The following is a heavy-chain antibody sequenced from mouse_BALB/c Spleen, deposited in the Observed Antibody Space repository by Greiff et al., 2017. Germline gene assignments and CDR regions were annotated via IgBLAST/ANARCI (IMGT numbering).Heavy chain of an antibody. CDR1: GYSITSDYA. V-gene: IGHV3-2*02. J-gene: IGHJ3*01. CDR2: ISYSGST. CDR3: ARWDYGFAY. D-gene: IGHD2-4*01. Sequence: EVQLQESGPGLVKPSQSLSLTCTVTGYSITSDYAWNWIRQFPGNKLEWMGYISYSGSTSYNPSLKSRISITRDTSKNQFFLQLNSVTTEDTATYYCARWDYGFAYWGQGTLVTVSA.